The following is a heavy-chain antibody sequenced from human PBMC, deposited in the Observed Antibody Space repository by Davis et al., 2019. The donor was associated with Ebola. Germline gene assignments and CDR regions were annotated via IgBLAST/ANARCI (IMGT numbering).Heavy chain of an antibody. J-gene: IGHJ5*02. V-gene: IGHV4-59*12. Sequence: MPSETLSLTCTVSGGSINNYFWSWIRQPPGKGLEWIGNIHYLGNTNYNPSLKSRLTISVDTSKSQLSLRLSSVTAADTAIYYCARGITMLRGVLWWFDPWGQGTLVTVSS. D-gene: IGHD3-10*01. CDR1: GGSINNYF. CDR2: IHYLGNT. CDR3: ARGITMLRGVLWWFDP.